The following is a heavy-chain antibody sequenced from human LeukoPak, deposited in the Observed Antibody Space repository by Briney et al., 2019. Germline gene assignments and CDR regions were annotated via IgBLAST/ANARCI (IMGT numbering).Heavy chain of an antibody. D-gene: IGHD2-15*01. J-gene: IGHJ4*02. CDR1: GYSFTSYW. V-gene: IGHV5-51*01. CDR3: ARQGDYCSSGSCHADY. Sequence: GESLKISCQGSGYSFTSYWIGWVRQMPGKGLEWMGIIFPGDSDTRYSPSLQGQVTISADKSISTAYLQWSILQASNPLMYYWARQGDYCSSGSCHADYRGQGTLVTVSS. CDR2: IFPGDSDT.